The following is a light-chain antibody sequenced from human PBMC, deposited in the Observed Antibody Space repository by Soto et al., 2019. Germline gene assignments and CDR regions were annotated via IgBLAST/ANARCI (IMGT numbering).Light chain of an antibody. V-gene: IGKV3-20*01. Sequence: EIVLTQSPGTLSLSPGERATLSCRASQSVSSSYLAWYQQKPGQAPRLLIYGASSRATGIPDRFSSSGSGTDFTLTIRRLEPEDFAVYYCQQYGSSPTFGPGTKVDIK. CDR3: QQYGSSPT. CDR2: GAS. J-gene: IGKJ3*01. CDR1: QSVSSSY.